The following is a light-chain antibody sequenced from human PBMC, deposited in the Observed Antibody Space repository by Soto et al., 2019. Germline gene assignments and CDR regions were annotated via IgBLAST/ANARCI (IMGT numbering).Light chain of an antibody. Sequence: EVVLTQSPGTVSLSPGERATLSCRASQSVTSNYLAWYQQKPGQAPRLLIYAASSRATGIPDWLSGSGSGTDFTLSISRLEHEDFAVYYCHQYGSSITWTFGQGTKVEIK. CDR1: QSVTSNY. J-gene: IGKJ1*01. V-gene: IGKV3-20*01. CDR3: HQYGSSITWT. CDR2: AAS.